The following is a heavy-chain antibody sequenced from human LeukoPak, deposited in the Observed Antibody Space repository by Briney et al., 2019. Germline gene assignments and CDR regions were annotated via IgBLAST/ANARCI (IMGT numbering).Heavy chain of an antibody. CDR2: ISYDGSNK. D-gene: IGHD1-26*01. V-gene: IGHV3-30-3*01. J-gene: IGHJ4*02. Sequence: PGGSLRLSCAASGFTFSTYAMYWVRQAPGKGLEWVAVISYDGSNKYYADSVKGRFTISRDNSKNSLYLQMNSLRAEDTAVYYCARDATSEHFFGYWGQGTLVTVSS. CDR3: ARDATSEHFFGY. CDR1: GFTFSTYA.